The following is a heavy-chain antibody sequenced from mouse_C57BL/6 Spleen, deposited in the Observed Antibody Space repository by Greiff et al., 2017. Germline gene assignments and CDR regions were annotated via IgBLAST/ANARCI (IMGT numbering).Heavy chain of an antibody. CDR2: INPNNGGT. CDR3: ASYYYGSSYAWFAY. Sequence: VQLQQSGPELVKPGASVKMSCKASGYTFTDYNMHWVKQSHGKSLEWIGYINPNNGGTSYNQKFKGKATLTVNKSSSTAYMELRSLTSEDSAVYYCASYYYGSSYAWFAYWGQGTLVTVSA. J-gene: IGHJ3*01. D-gene: IGHD1-1*01. CDR1: GYTFTDYN. V-gene: IGHV1-22*01.